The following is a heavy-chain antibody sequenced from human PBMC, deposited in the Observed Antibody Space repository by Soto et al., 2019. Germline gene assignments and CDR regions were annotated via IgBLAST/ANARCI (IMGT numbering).Heavy chain of an antibody. V-gene: IGHV3-9*01. J-gene: IGHJ6*02. CDR3: AKARGYSYGYDGMEV. CDR2: ISWNSGSI. D-gene: IGHD5-18*01. Sequence: EVQLVESGGGLVQPGRSLRLSCAASGFTFDDYAMHWVRQAPGKGLEWVSGISWNSGSIGYADSVKGRFTISRDNAKNSLYLQMNSLRAEDTALYYCAKARGYSYGYDGMEVWGQGTTGTVSS. CDR1: GFTFDDYA.